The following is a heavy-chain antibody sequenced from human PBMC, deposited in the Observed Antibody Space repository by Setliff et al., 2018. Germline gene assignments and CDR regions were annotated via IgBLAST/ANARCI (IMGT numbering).Heavy chain of an antibody. D-gene: IGHD1-26*01. Sequence: ASVKVSCKASGYTFTSYAMNWVRQAPGQGLEWMGWINTNTGNPTYAQGFTGRFVFSLDTSVSTAYLQIGSLKAEDTAVYYCARDEPSNSGSSPLADYWGQGTLVTVSS. V-gene: IGHV7-4-1*01. CDR1: GYTFTSYA. CDR3: ARDEPSNSGSSPLADY. CDR2: INTNTGNP. J-gene: IGHJ4*02.